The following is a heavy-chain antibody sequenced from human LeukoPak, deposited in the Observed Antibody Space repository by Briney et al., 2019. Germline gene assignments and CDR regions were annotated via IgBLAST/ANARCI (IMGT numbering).Heavy chain of an antibody. Sequence: ASVKVSCKASGYTFTSYGISWVRQAPGQGLEWMGWISAYNGNTNYAQKLQGRVTMTTDTSTSTAYMELRSLRSDDTAVYYCATLIRYCSSTSCPTYLAYYYYGMDVWGQGTTVTVSS. CDR2: ISAYNGNT. D-gene: IGHD2-2*01. CDR1: GYTFTSYG. CDR3: ATLIRYCSSTSCPTYLAYYYYGMDV. V-gene: IGHV1-18*01. J-gene: IGHJ6*02.